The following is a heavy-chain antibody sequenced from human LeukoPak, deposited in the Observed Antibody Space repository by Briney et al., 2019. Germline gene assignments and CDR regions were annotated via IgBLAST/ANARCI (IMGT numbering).Heavy chain of an antibody. CDR2: ISSSSSYI. J-gene: IGHJ5*02. Sequence: GGSLRPSCAASGFTFSSYSMNWVRQAPGKRLEWVSSISSSSSYIYYADSVKGRFTISRDNAKNSLYLQMNSLRAEDTAVYYCARVAGSCSSTSCYTGWFDPWGQGTLVTVSS. CDR3: ARVAGSCSSTSCYTGWFDP. D-gene: IGHD2-2*02. V-gene: IGHV3-21*01. CDR1: GFTFSSYS.